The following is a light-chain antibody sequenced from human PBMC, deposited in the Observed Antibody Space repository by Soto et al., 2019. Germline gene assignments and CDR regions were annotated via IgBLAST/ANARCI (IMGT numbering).Light chain of an antibody. CDR3: ASWDDRLGAVI. V-gene: IGLV1-47*02. CDR1: SSNIGGTNY. CDR2: SNN. Sequence: QSVLTQPPSAAGTPGQRVFVSCSGSSSNIGGTNYAYWYQQLPGAAPKLLMHSNNLRPSGVPERISGSKSGTSASLAISVLRSEDEAVYYCASWDDRLGAVIFGGGTKVTVL. J-gene: IGLJ2*01.